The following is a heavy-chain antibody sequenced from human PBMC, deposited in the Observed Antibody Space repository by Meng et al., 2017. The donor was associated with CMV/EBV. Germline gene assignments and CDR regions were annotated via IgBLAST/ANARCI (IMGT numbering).Heavy chain of an antibody. V-gene: IGHV3-30-3*01. CDR2: ISYDGSNK. J-gene: IGHJ4*02. CDR3: ARDRYYDSSGYALSYYFDY. D-gene: IGHD3-22*01. Sequence: LSLTCAVYGGSFSGYYWSWIRQPPGKGLEWVAVISYDGSNKYYADSVKGRFTISRDNSKNTLYLQMNSLRAEDTAVYYCARDRYYDSSGYALSYYFDYWGQGTLVTVSS. CDR1: GGSFSGYY.